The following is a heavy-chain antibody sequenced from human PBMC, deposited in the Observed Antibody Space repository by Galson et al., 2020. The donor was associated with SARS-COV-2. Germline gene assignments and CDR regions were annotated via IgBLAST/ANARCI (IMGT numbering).Heavy chain of an antibody. Sequence: SETLSLTCTVSGDSISSSTYYWGWLRQPPGKGLEWIASIKYSGSTYYNPSLESRVTISVDTSKNQFSLTLSSVTAADTVVYYCAAWIVTRPCDYWGQGTLVTVSS. J-gene: IGHJ4*02. CDR2: IKYSGST. V-gene: IGHV4-39*01. D-gene: IGHD4-4*01. CDR3: AAWIVTRPCDY. CDR1: GDSISSSTYY.